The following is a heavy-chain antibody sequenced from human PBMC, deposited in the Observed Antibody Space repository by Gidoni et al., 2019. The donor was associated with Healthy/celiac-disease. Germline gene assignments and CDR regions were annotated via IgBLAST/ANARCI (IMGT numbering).Heavy chain of an antibody. J-gene: IGHJ6*02. CDR2: IIPIFGTA. CDR1: GGTFSSYA. D-gene: IGHD6-13*01. Sequence: QVQLVQSGAEVTKPGSSVKVSCKASGGTFSSYAISWVRQAPGQGLEWMGGIIPIFGTANYAQKFQGRVTITADESTSTAYMELSSLRSEDTAVYYCARDLGAAAGTNYGMDVWGQGTTVTVSS. V-gene: IGHV1-69*01. CDR3: ARDLGAAAGTNYGMDV.